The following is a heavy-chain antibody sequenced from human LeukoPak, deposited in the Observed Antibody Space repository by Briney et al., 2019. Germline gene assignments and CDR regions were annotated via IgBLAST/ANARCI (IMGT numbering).Heavy chain of an antibody. Sequence: PGGSLRLSCAASGFTFTNYGMHWVRQAPGKGLEWVAVIYYDGSNKYYADSVEGRFTISRDMSKNTLYLQMNSLRAEDTAVYYCARDKHFSADYWGQGTLVTVSS. CDR3: ARDKHFSADY. D-gene: IGHD2/OR15-2a*01. CDR2: IYYDGSNK. CDR1: GFTFTNYG. V-gene: IGHV3-33*01. J-gene: IGHJ4*02.